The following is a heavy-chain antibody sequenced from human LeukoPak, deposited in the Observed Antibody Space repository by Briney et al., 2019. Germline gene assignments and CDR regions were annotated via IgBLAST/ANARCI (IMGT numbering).Heavy chain of an antibody. CDR1: GGSISSYY. CDR3: ARGAHDFWSGYYTGSYYFDY. CDR2: IYTSGST. J-gene: IGHJ4*02. D-gene: IGHD3-3*01. Sequence: SETLSLTCTVPGGSISSYYWSWIRQPAGKGLEWIGRIYTSGSTNYNPSLKSRVTMSVDTSKNQFSLKLSSVTAADTAVYYCARGAHDFWSGYYTGSYYFDYWGQGTLVTVSS. V-gene: IGHV4-4*07.